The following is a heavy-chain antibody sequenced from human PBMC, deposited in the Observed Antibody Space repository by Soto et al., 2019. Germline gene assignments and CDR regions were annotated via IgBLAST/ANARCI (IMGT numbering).Heavy chain of an antibody. J-gene: IGHJ6*02. D-gene: IGHD3-10*01. CDR3: ARPGFGAMPGAVDG. V-gene: IGHV4-59*08. Sequence: QVQLQESGPGLVKPSETLSLTCTVSGGSISNYYCSWFRQPPGRGLEWIGLMHYGGNSDYKPSLWGRVTMSVHAPKDRSSLRLTSVTPADTALYPCARPGFGAMPGAVDGWGQWATV. CDR2: MHYGGNS. CDR1: GGSISNYY.